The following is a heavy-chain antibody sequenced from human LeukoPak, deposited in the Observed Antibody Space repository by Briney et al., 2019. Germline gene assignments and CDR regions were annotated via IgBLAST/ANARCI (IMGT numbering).Heavy chain of an antibody. J-gene: IGHJ4*02. D-gene: IGHD5-18*01. Sequence: SQTLSLTCAVSGGSISSGGYSWSWIRQPPGKGLEWIGYIYHSGSTYYNPSLKSRVTIPVDRSKNQFSLKLSSVTAADTAVYYCARDNYSYGLDYWGQGTLVTVS. V-gene: IGHV4-30-2*01. CDR2: IYHSGST. CDR1: GGSISSGGYS. CDR3: ARDNYSYGLDY.